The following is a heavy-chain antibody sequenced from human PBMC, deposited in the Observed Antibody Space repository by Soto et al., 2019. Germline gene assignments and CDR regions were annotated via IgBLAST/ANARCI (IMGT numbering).Heavy chain of an antibody. V-gene: IGHV3-23*01. Sequence: EVQLWDSGGGLVQPGGSLRLSCAASGFTFSSYAMSWVRQAPGKGLEWVSSISGSDGSTYYADSVKGRFTISRDNSKNTLYLQMNSLRAEDTAVYYCAKHYGSGSHYQGFHYWGQGTLVTVSS. CDR3: AKHYGSGSHYQGFHY. CDR2: ISGSDGST. D-gene: IGHD3-10*01. CDR1: GFTFSSYA. J-gene: IGHJ4*02.